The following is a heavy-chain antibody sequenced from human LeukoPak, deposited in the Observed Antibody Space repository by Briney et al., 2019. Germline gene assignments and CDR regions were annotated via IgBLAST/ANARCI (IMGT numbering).Heavy chain of an antibody. J-gene: IGHJ4*02. V-gene: IGHV3-30*02. D-gene: IGHD5-18*01. CDR1: GFIFSSYG. CDR2: IRFDGSNK. CDR3: ARDHAFRFLDTAYYFDY. Sequence: PGGSLRLSCAASGFIFSSYGMHWVRQAPGKGLEWVAFIRFDGSNKYYADSVKGRFTISRDISKNTLYLHLDSLRAEDTAVYYCARDHAFRFLDTAYYFDYWGQGTLVTVSS.